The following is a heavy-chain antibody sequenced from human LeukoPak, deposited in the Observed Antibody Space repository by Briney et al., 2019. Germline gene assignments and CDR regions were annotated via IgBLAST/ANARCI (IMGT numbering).Heavy chain of an antibody. Sequence: GPCLRLSCAASVFTFSSYAMSWVRQAPAKGREWVSAISGSGGSTYYADSVKGRFTISRDKSKNTLYLQMNSLRGGDTAVYYCAKREMYDIVTDYYFGMDVWGQGTTVTVSS. V-gene: IGHV3-23*01. J-gene: IGHJ6*02. CDR1: VFTFSSYA. CDR3: AKREMYDIVTDYYFGMDV. CDR2: ISGSGGST. D-gene: IGHD3-9*01.